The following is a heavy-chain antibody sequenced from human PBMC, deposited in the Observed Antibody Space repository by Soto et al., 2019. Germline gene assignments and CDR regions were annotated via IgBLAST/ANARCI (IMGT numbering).Heavy chain of an antibody. CDR3: ARAAIVGATTGWFDP. D-gene: IGHD1-26*01. Sequence: LSLTCAVYGGSFSGYYWSWIRQPPGKGLEWIGEINHSGSTNYNPSLKSRVTISVDTSKNQFSLKLSSVTAADTAVYYCARAAIVGATTGWFDPWGQGTLVTVSS. CDR1: GGSFSGYY. CDR2: INHSGST. V-gene: IGHV4-34*01. J-gene: IGHJ5*02.